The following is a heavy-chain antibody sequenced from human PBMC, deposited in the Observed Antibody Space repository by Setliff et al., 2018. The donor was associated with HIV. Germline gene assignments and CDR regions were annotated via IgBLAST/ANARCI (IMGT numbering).Heavy chain of an antibody. CDR1: GGSVNDFY. CDR3: ATLDHSGSNFLAY. V-gene: IGHV4-4*09. Sequence: PSETLSLTCTVSGGSVNDFYCNWIRQPPGKGPEWIGYIHSSGSTIYNPSLKSRITISLDTSKEQFSLELSSATAADTAVYYCATLDHSGSNFLAYWGQGSPVTVSS. D-gene: IGHD4-4*01. CDR2: IHSSGST. J-gene: IGHJ4*02.